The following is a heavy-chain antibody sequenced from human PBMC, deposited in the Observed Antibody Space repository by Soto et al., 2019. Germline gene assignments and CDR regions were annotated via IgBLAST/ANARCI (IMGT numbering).Heavy chain of an antibody. CDR2: IYWDGDK. CDR1: GFSLNTGGLG. CDR3: AHSRCGSDCLRSYSSHYYYGMDV. D-gene: IGHD2-21*02. Sequence: QITLKESGPTLVKPTQTLTLTCTFSGFSLNTGGLGVGWIRQPPGKALEWLALIYWDGDKRYSPSLKSRLSTTKDTSNNQVVLTMANMDPVDTATYYCAHSRCGSDCLRSYSSHYYYGMDVWGQGTTVPVSS. J-gene: IGHJ6*02. V-gene: IGHV2-5*02.